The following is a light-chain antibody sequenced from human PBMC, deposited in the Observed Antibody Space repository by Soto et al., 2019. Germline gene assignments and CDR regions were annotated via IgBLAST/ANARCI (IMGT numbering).Light chain of an antibody. Sequence: QSALTQPASVSGSPGQSIAISCTGTSSDVAAYNYVSWYQQHPGKAPKLMIYDVNNRPSGVSNRFSGSKSGNTASLTISGLQAEDEADYYCSSYTTSSTYVFGTGTKVTVL. V-gene: IGLV2-14*03. J-gene: IGLJ1*01. CDR1: SSDVAAYNY. CDR3: SSYTTSSTYV. CDR2: DVN.